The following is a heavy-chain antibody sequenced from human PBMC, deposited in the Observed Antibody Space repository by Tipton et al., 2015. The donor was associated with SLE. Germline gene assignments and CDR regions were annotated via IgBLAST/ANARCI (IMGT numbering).Heavy chain of an antibody. D-gene: IGHD3-22*01. J-gene: IGHJ5*02. CDR3: ARGGYYDSIDKFDP. CDR1: GFTFSSYG. CDR2: IRYDGSNK. V-gene: IGHV3-30*02. Sequence: SLRLSCAASGFTFSSYGMHWVRQAPGKGLEWVAFIRYDGSNKYYADSVKGRFTISRDNSKNRLYLQMNSLKTEDTAVYYCARGGYYDSIDKFDPWGQGTLVTVSS.